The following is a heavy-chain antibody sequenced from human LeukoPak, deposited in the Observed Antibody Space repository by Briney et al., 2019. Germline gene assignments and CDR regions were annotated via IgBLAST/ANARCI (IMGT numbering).Heavy chain of an antibody. D-gene: IGHD2-8*01. CDR1: GYSISSGYY. V-gene: IGHV4-38-2*02. J-gene: IGHJ5*02. CDR3: ARGRGGEWSAPGVWFDP. CDR2: IYHSGST. Sequence: SETLSLTCTVSGYSISSGYYWGWIRQPPGKGLEWIGSIYHSGSTYYNPSLKSRVTISVDTSKNQFSLKLSSVTAADTAVYYCARGRGGEWSAPGVWFDPWGQGTLVTVSS.